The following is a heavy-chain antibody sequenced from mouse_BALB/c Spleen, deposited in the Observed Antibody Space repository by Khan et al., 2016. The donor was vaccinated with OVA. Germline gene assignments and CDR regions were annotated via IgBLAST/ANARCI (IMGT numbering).Heavy chain of an antibody. CDR3: ARQPYYHYNVMDY. Sequence: VQLVESGPGLVAPSQSLSITCTISGFSLTNYGVHWVRQPPGKGLEWLVVIWSDGSTTYNSALKSRLTINKDNSKSQVFLKMNCLQTDDTAMYFCARQPYYHYNVMDYWGQGTSVTVSS. J-gene: IGHJ4*01. CDR2: IWSDGST. V-gene: IGHV2-6-1*01. CDR1: GFSLTNYG. D-gene: IGHD2-10*01.